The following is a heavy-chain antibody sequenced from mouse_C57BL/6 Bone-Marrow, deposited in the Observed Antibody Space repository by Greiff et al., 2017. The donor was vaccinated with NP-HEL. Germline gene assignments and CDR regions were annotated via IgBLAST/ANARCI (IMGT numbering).Heavy chain of an antibody. J-gene: IGHJ2*01. Sequence: VQLQQSGPGLVQPSQSLSITCTVSGFSLTSYGVHWVRQSPGKGLEWLGVIWRGGSTDYNVAFISRLSISKDNSKSQVFFKMNSVQADDTAIYYCARNSLYDYDVGYFDYWGQGTTLTVSS. D-gene: IGHD2-4*01. V-gene: IGHV2-2*01. CDR1: GFSLTSYG. CDR2: IWRGGST. CDR3: ARNSLYDYDVGYFDY.